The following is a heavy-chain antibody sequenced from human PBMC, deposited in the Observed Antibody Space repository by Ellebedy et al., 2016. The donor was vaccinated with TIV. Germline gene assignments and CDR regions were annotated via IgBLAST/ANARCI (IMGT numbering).Heavy chain of an antibody. CDR1: GYTFTDYY. Sequence: ASVKVSXXASGYTFTDYYLHWVRQAPGQGLEWLGWISPNSGGTNYAQKFQGRVTMTRDTSISTAYMELSRLRFDDTAVYYCARAEDIVVVPAALQAPYYYYGMDVWGQGTTVTVSS. CDR2: ISPNSGGT. D-gene: IGHD2-2*01. V-gene: IGHV1-2*02. J-gene: IGHJ6*02. CDR3: ARAEDIVVVPAALQAPYYYYGMDV.